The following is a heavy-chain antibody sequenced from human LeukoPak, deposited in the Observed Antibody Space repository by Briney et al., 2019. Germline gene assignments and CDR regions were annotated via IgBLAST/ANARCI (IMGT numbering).Heavy chain of an antibody. CDR2: IYTSGGT. Sequence: SETLSLTCTVSGVSISSYYWSWIRQPAGKGLEWIGRIYTSGGTNYNPSLKSRVTMSVDTSKNQFSLKLSSVTAADTAVYYCARENLRRANDYWGQGTLVTVSS. CDR3: ARENLRRANDY. J-gene: IGHJ4*02. CDR1: GVSISSYY. V-gene: IGHV4-4*07.